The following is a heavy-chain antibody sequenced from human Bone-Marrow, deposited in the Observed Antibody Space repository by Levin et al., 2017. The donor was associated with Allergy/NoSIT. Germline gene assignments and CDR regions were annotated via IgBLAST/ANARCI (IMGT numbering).Heavy chain of an antibody. J-gene: IGHJ4*02. V-gene: IGHV4-61*01. D-gene: IGHD3-10*01. CDR1: GGSVSSGSYY. Sequence: PSETLSLTCTVSGGSVSSGSYYWSWIRQPPGKGLEWIGYIYYSGSTNYNPSLKSRVTISVDTSKNQFSLKLSSVTAADTAVYYCARYETDRSGAATFDYWGQGTLVTVSS. CDR3: ARYETDRSGAATFDY. CDR2: IYYSGST.